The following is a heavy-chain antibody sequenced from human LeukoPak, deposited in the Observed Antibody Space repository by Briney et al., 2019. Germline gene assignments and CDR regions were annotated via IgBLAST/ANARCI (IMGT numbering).Heavy chain of an antibody. CDR2: ISSSGSII. V-gene: IGHV3-11*04. Sequence: GGSRRLSCAASGFTLSDYYKPWIRQAQGKGLEGDSYISSSGSIIYNADYVKGRFIISRDNAKHSPYMQMDSLRAEDTAVYFCARVGYDSIGRFDYWGQGTLVTVSS. D-gene: IGHD3-22*01. J-gene: IGHJ4*02. CDR3: ARVGYDSIGRFDY. CDR1: GFTLSDYY.